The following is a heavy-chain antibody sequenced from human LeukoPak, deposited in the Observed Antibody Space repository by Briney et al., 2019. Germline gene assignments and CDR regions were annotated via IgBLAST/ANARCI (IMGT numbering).Heavy chain of an antibody. CDR3: ARGPVAVAGRVFDI. Sequence: ASETLSLTCTVSGGSVSSGNYYWNWIRQPPGKGLEWIGYISYTGSTNYNPSLKSRVTVSVDTSKNQFSLKLSSVTAADTAVYYCARGPVAVAGRVFDIWGQGTVVTVSS. V-gene: IGHV4-61*01. CDR2: ISYTGST. CDR1: GGSVSSGNYY. D-gene: IGHD6-19*01. J-gene: IGHJ3*02.